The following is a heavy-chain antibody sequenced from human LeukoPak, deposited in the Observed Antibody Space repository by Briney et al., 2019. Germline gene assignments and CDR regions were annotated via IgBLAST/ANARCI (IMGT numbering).Heavy chain of an antibody. CDR1: GGSFSGYY. Sequence: PSETLSLTCAVYGGSFSGYYWRWIPQPPGKGLEWIGEINHSGSTNYNPSLKSRATIAVDTSKNQVSLKLSSVTAADTAVYYCARVLPSSSWDWFGNDAFDIWGQGTMVTVSS. J-gene: IGHJ3*02. D-gene: IGHD6-13*01. CDR3: ARVLPSSSWDWFGNDAFDI. CDR2: INHSGST. V-gene: IGHV4-34*01.